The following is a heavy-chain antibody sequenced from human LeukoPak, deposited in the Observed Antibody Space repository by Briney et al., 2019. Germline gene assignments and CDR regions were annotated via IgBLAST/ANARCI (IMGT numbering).Heavy chain of an antibody. V-gene: IGHV4-39*07. CDR3: ARDPQPPGIAAGL. D-gene: IGHD6-13*01. J-gene: IGHJ3*01. CDR1: GGSISSSSYY. Sequence: PSETLSLTCTVSGGSISSSSYYWGWIRQPPGKGLEWIGSIYYSGSTYYNPSLKSRVTISVDTSKNQFSLKLSSVTAADTDVYYCARDPQPPGIAAGLWGQGTMVTVSS. CDR2: IYYSGST.